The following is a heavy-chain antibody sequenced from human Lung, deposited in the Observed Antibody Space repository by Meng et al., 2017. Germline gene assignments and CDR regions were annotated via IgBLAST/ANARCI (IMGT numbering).Heavy chain of an antibody. V-gene: IGHV6-1*01. J-gene: IGHJ4*02. CDR2: TYYGSKWSH. CDR1: GDSVPSNRAA. D-gene: IGHD2-2*01. Sequence: QVQLQQSGPGLVKPSQTLSLTCAISGDSVPSNRAAWNWIRQSPSRGLEWLGRTYYGSKWSHDYAVSVKSRITINADTFKNQFSLQLNSVTPGDTAVYYCARGFAPVAPGAFDYWGQGALVTVSS. CDR3: ARGFAPVAPGAFDY.